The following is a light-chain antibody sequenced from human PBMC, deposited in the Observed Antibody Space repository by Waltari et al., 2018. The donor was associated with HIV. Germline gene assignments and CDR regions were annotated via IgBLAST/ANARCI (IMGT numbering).Light chain of an antibody. CDR1: SLRTFY. CDR3: NSRDSSVNDVV. CDR2: GKN. J-gene: IGLJ2*01. V-gene: IGLV3-19*01. Sequence: SSELTQDPTVSVALGHSVTITCRGDSLRTFYASWYQQKPGQAPIFVIYGKNYRPSGIPDRVSGSSSGNTASLTITGAQAEDEAEYFCNSRDSSVNDVVFGGGTKLTVL.